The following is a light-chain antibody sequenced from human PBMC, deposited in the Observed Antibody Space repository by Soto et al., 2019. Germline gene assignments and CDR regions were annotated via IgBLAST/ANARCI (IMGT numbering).Light chain of an antibody. Sequence: GDRATLSCRASQSVSSSYLAWYQQTPGQAPRLLIYGASSRATGIPDRFSGSGSGTEFTLTISSLQPDDFATYYCQQYNSYRTFGQGTKVDI. CDR3: QQYNSYRT. CDR1: QSVSSSY. CDR2: GAS. J-gene: IGKJ1*01. V-gene: IGKV3-20*01.